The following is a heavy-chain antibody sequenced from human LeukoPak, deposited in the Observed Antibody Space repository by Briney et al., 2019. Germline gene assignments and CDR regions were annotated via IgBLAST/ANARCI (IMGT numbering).Heavy chain of an antibody. D-gene: IGHD1-26*01. CDR2: ISSNGGST. Sequence: PGGSLRLSCAASGFTFSSYAMHWVRQAPGKGLEYVSAISSNGGSTYYANSVKGRFTISRDNSKNTLYLQMNSLRAEDTAVYYCARDDSGSYFDYWGQGTLVTVSS. CDR1: GFTFSSYA. CDR3: ARDDSGSYFDY. V-gene: IGHV3-64*01. J-gene: IGHJ4*02.